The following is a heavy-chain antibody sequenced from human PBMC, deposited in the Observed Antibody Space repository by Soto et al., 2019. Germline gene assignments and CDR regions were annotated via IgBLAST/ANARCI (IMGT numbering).Heavy chain of an antibody. D-gene: IGHD3-3*01. CDR3: ARVSDFWSGDHDPKKFDI. CDR2: IIPIFGTA. J-gene: IGHJ3*02. CDR1: GGTFSSYA. V-gene: IGHV1-69*13. Sequence: GASVKVSCKASGGTFSSYAISWVRQAPGQGLEWMGGIIPIFGTANYAQKFQGRVTITADESTSTAYMELSSLRSEDTAVYYCARVSDFWSGDHDPKKFDIWGQGTMDPVSS.